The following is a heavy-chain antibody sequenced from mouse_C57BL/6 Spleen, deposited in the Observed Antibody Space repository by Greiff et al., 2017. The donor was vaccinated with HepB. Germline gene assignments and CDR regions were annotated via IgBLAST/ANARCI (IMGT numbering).Heavy chain of an antibody. CDR2: ISNGSSTI. CDR3: ARRDLLGAMDY. Sequence: EVNLVESGGGLVKPGGSLKLSCAASGFTFSDYGMHWVRQAPEKGLEWVAYISNGSSTIYYADTVKGRFTISRDNAKNTLFLQMTSLRSEDTAMYYCARRDLLGAMDYWGQGTSVTVSS. J-gene: IGHJ4*01. V-gene: IGHV5-17*01. D-gene: IGHD3-3*01. CDR1: GFTFSDYG.